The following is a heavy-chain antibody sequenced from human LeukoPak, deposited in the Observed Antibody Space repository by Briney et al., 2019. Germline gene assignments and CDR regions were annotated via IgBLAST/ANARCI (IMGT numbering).Heavy chain of an antibody. CDR1: GDSFSDYY. J-gene: IGHJ4*02. CDR3: ARDSSPTDY. D-gene: IGHD6-13*01. Sequence: SETLSLTCTVSGDSFSDYYWTWIRQPPGKGLEWIGYSGSTNYNPSLKSRVTISVDTSKNQFSLKLSSVTAADTAVYYCARDSSPTDYWGQGTLVTVSS. V-gene: IGHV4-59*01. CDR2: SGST.